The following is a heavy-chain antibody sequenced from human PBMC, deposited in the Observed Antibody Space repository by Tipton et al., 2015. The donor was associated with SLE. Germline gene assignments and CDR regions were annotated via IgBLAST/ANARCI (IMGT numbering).Heavy chain of an antibody. CDR1: GGSISSHY. D-gene: IGHD6-19*01. Sequence: TLSLTCTVSGGSISSHYWSWIRQPPGNGLEWIGYIYYSGSTNYNPSLKSRVTISVDTSKNQFSLKLRSVTAADTAVCYCARERAVAGFYYFDYWGQGTLVTVSS. J-gene: IGHJ4*02. CDR2: IYYSGST. CDR3: ARERAVAGFYYFDY. V-gene: IGHV4-59*11.